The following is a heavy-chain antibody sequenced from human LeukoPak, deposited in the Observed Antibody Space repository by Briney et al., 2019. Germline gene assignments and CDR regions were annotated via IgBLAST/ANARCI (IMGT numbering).Heavy chain of an antibody. CDR2: IYHSGST. Sequence: SQTLSLTCAVSGGSISSGGYSWSWIRQPPGKGLEWIGYIYHSGSTYYNPSLKSRVTVSVDRSKNQFSLKLSSVTAADTAVYYCARDLHLYYDSSGYLDYWGQGTLVTVSS. V-gene: IGHV4-30-2*01. CDR3: ARDLHLYYDSSGYLDY. D-gene: IGHD3-22*01. J-gene: IGHJ4*02. CDR1: GGSISSGGYS.